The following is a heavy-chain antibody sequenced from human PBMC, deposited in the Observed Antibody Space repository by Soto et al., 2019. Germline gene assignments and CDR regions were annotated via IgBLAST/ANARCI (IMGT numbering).Heavy chain of an antibody. J-gene: IGHJ4*02. CDR2: IGTAGDT. CDR1: GFTFSSYD. Sequence: GGSLRLSCAASGFTFSSYDMHWVRQATGKGLEWVSAIGTAGDTYYPGSVKGRFTISRENAKNSLYLQMNSLRAEDTAVYYCARGGYDSSGYYFDYWGQGTLVTVSS. CDR3: ARGGYDSSGYYFDY. D-gene: IGHD3-22*01. V-gene: IGHV3-13*01.